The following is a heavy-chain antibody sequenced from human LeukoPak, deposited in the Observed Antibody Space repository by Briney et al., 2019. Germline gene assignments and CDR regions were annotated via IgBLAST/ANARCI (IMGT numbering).Heavy chain of an antibody. V-gene: IGHV4-59*12. D-gene: IGHD1-7*01. Sequence: SETLSLTCTVSGGSISSYYWSWIRQPPGKGLEWIGYIYYSGSTNYNPSLKSRVTISVDTSKNQFSLKLSSVTAADTAVYYCASRTLAPGYYSYMDVWGKGTTVTVSS. CDR3: ASRTLAPGYYSYMDV. J-gene: IGHJ6*03. CDR2: IYYSGST. CDR1: GGSISSYY.